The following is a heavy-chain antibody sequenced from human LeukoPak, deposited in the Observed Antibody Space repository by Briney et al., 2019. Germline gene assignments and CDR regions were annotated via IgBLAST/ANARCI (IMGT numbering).Heavy chain of an antibody. CDR3: ARTVNLAVAGVPDAFDI. Sequence: GGSLRLSCAASGFTFSSYAMSWVRQAPGKGLEWVSAITDSGSSTYYADSVKGRFIISRDNSKNTLYLQMNSLRAEDTAVYYCARTVNLAVAGVPDAFDIWGQGTMVTVSS. V-gene: IGHV3-23*01. CDR1: GFTFSSYA. CDR2: ITDSGSST. D-gene: IGHD6-19*01. J-gene: IGHJ3*02.